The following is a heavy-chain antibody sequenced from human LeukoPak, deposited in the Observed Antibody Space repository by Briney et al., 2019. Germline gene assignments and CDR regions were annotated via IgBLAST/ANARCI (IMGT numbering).Heavy chain of an antibody. Sequence: GGSPRLSCAASGFTFSNYWMHWVRQAPGKGLVWVSRINRDGSSTSYADSVKGRFTISRDNAKNTLYLQMNSLRAEDTAVYYCARGGGYSYGSFDYWGQGTLVTVSS. J-gene: IGHJ4*02. V-gene: IGHV3-74*01. CDR3: ARGGGYSYGSFDY. CDR1: GFTFSNYW. D-gene: IGHD5-18*01. CDR2: INRDGSST.